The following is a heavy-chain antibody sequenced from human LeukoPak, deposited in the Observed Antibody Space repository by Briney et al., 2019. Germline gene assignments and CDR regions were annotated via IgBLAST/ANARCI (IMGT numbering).Heavy chain of an antibody. CDR1: GGSVSGYY. V-gene: IGHV4-59*02. CDR2: IYYSGST. CDR3: ARCSVPNWFDP. Sequence: SETLSLTSTVSGGSVSGYYWSWIRQPPGKGLEWIGYIYYSGSTTYNPSLKSRVTISVNTSKNQFSLKLSSVTAADTAVYYCARCSVPNWFDPWGQGTLVTVSS. D-gene: IGHD2-15*01. J-gene: IGHJ5*02.